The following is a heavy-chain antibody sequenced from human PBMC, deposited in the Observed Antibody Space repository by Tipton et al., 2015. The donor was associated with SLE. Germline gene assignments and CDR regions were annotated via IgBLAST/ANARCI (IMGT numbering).Heavy chain of an antibody. CDR3: ARVGYDSSGYRMDV. V-gene: IGHV4-39*07. CDR1: GGSISSSSYY. Sequence: TLSLSCTVSGGSISSSSYYWGWIRQPPGKGLEWIGSIYYSGSTYYNPSLKSRVTISVDKSKNQFSLKLSSVTAADTAVYYCARVGYDSSGYRMDVWGQGTTVAVS. D-gene: IGHD3-22*01. CDR2: IYYSGST. J-gene: IGHJ6*02.